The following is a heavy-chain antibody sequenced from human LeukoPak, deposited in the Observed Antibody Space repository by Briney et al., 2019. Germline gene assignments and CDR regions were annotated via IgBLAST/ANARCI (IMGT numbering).Heavy chain of an antibody. D-gene: IGHD3-22*01. CDR2: IIPIFGTE. V-gene: IGHV1-69*13. J-gene: IGHJ3*02. CDR3: AREGGYYDSSGYYYEAFDI. Sequence: SVKVSCKASGGTFSSYAISCVRQAPGQRLEWMGAIIPIFGTENYAQKFQGRVTITADESTSTAYMELSSVRSEDTAVYYCAREGGYYDSSGYYYEAFDIWGRGTMVTVSS. CDR1: GGTFSSYA.